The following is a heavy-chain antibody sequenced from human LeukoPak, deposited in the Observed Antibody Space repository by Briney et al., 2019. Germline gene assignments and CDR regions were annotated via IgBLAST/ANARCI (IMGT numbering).Heavy chain of an antibody. J-gene: IGHJ4*02. CDR2: ISSSSSAI. CDR3: VRDHYYSFDY. Sequence: GGSLRLSCAASGFTFGSYSMNWVRQAPGKGLEWISYISSSSSAIYYADSVKGRSTISRDNAKNSLYLQMNSLRDEDTAVYYCVRDHYYSFDYWGQGTLVTVSS. D-gene: IGHD2/OR15-2a*01. CDR1: GFTFGSYS. V-gene: IGHV3-48*02.